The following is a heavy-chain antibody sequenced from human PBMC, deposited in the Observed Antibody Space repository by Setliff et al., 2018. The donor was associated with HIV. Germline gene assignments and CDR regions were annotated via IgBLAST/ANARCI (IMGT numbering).Heavy chain of an antibody. J-gene: IGHJ4*02. V-gene: IGHV3-7*01. Sequence: PGGSLRLSCAASGFTFSGYSLNWVRQAPGKGLEWLANINEEGSERNCVDSVKGRFTISKDNAKTSLYLQMNSLRAEDTAVYYCTKGHYTTSGWGQGTLVTVSS. CDR2: INEEGSER. CDR3: TKGHYTTSG. D-gene: IGHD4-4*01. CDR1: GFTFSGYS.